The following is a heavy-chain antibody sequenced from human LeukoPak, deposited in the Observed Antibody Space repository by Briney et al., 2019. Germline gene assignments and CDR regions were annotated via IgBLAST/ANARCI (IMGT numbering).Heavy chain of an antibody. CDR3: AKDLGTVTTVTTYFDY. CDR2: IRYDGSNK. D-gene: IGHD4-17*01. CDR1: GPTFSSYG. Sequence: GGSLRLSCAASGPTFSSYGMHWVRQAPGKGLEWVAFIRYDGSNKYYADSVKGRFTISRDDSKNTLYLQMNSLRAEDTAVYYCAKDLGTVTTVTTYFDYWGQGTLVTVSS. V-gene: IGHV3-30*02. J-gene: IGHJ4*02.